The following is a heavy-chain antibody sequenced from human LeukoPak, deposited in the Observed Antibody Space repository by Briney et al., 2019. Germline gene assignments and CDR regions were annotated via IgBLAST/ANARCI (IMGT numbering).Heavy chain of an antibody. J-gene: IGHJ4*02. V-gene: IGHV1-2*02. CDR3: ARAPGYYDSSGYHPFDY. CDR1: GYTFTGYY. Sequence: ASVKVSCKASGYTFTGYYMHWVRQAPGQGLEWMGWVNPNSGGTNYAQKFQGRVTMTRDTSISTAYMELSRLRSDDTAVYYCARAPGYYDSSGYHPFDYWGQGTLVTVSS. D-gene: IGHD3-22*01. CDR2: VNPNSGGT.